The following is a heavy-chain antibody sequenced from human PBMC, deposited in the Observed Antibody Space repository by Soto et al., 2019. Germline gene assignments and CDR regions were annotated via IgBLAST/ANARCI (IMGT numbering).Heavy chain of an antibody. V-gene: IGHV4-39*07. J-gene: IGHJ4*02. Sequence: SETLSLTCTVSGDSINSRGYYWAWIRQPPGKGLEWIGSIYYSGNTYYNPSLESRLTISIDTSKNQFSLRLASVTAADTAVYYCARTLPNRQLFDSWSQGTLVTVSS. D-gene: IGHD1-1*01. CDR1: GDSINSRGYY. CDR3: ARTLPNRQLFDS. CDR2: IYYSGNT.